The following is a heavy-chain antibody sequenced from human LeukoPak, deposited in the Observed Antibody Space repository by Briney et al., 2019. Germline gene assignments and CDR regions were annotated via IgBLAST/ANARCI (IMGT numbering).Heavy chain of an antibody. V-gene: IGHV3-74*01. CDR2: INTDGTVT. J-gene: IGHJ4*02. CDR1: GFTFSKYW. Sequence: GGSLRLSCAAPGFTFSKYWMLWVRQAPGKGLESVSRINTDGTVTTYADSVKGRFTVSRDNADNTMFLQMNSVRDEDTAVYYCATKQWLAPPPDSWGQGTPVTVSS. CDR3: ATKQWLAPPPDS. D-gene: IGHD6-19*01.